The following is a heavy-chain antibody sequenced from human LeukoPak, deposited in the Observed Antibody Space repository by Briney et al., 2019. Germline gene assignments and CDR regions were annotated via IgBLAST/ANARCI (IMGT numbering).Heavy chain of an antibody. Sequence: SETLSLTCAVHGYSLTNHCWIWIRQPPGKGLEWIAEVLHTGSTNCNPSFKSRVTVSVDTSKNQFFLNLTSVTAADTAVYYCARGPAAVHPWGRGILVTVSS. D-gene: IGHD6-13*01. V-gene: IGHV4-34*12. CDR2: VLHTGST. J-gene: IGHJ5*02. CDR3: ARGPAAVHP. CDR1: GYSLTNHC.